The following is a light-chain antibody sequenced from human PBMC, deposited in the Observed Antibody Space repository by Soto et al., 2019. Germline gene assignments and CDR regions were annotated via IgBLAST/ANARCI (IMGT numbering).Light chain of an antibody. V-gene: IGKV3-15*01. CDR1: QSVSSK. Sequence: EMVMTQSPATLSVSPGERATLSCRASQSVSSKLAWYQQKPGQAPRLLIYGASNRATGIPVRFSGSGSGTEFTLTISSLQSEDFAVYYCQQYDVWPALTFGGGTKVDI. CDR2: GAS. CDR3: QQYDVWPALT. J-gene: IGKJ4*01.